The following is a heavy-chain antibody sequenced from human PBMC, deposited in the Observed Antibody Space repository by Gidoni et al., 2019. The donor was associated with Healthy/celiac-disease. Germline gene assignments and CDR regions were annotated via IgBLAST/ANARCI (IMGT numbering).Heavy chain of an antibody. Sequence: QVQLVESGGGVVQPGRSLRLSCAASGFTFSSHGMHWVRQAPGKGLEWVAVISYDGSNKYYADSVQGRFTISRDNSKNTLYLQMNSLRAEDTAVYYCAKDLTEGPFLIAVAGTTLDYWGQGTLVTVSS. V-gene: IGHV3-30*18. D-gene: IGHD6-19*01. J-gene: IGHJ4*02. CDR3: AKDLTEGPFLIAVAGTTLDY. CDR2: ISYDGSNK. CDR1: GFTFSSHG.